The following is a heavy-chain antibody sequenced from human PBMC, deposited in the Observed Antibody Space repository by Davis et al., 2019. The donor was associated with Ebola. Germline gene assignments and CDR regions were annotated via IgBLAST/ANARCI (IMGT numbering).Heavy chain of an antibody. CDR1: GFTFSSYS. Sequence: GESLKISCAASGFTFSSYSMNWVRQAPGKGLEWVSSISSSSSYIYYADSVKGRFTISRGNAKNTLYLQMNSLRAEDTAVYYCARAWGSGSYYYYGMDVWGQGTTVTVSS. V-gene: IGHV3-21*01. CDR2: ISSSSSYI. CDR3: ARAWGSGSYYYYGMDV. J-gene: IGHJ6*02. D-gene: IGHD3-10*01.